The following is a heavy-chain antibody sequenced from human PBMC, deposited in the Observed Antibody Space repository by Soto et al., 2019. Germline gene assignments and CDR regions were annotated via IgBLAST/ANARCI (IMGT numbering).Heavy chain of an antibody. CDR1: GFTFSSYG. J-gene: IGHJ6*02. D-gene: IGHD3-22*01. CDR2: IWYDGSNK. Sequence: PGGSLRLSCGASGFTFSSYGLHWVRQAPGKGLGWVAVIWYDGSNKYYADSVKGRFTISRDNSKNTLYLQMNSLRAEDTAVYYCARDLGDSSGPDGMDVWGQGTTVTVSS. V-gene: IGHV3-33*01. CDR3: ARDLGDSSGPDGMDV.